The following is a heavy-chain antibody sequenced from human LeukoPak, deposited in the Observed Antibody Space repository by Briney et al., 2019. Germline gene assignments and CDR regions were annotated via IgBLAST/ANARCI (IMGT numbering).Heavy chain of an antibody. V-gene: IGHV1-2*02. CDR2: INPNSGGT. CDR3: ATVYDSSGYPFDY. D-gene: IGHD3-22*01. Sequence: ASVKVSCKASGYTFTGYYMHWVRQAPGQGLEWMGWINPNSGGTNYAQKFQGRVTMTRDTSIGTAYMELSRLRSDDTAVYYCATVYDSSGYPFDYWGQGTLVTVSS. CDR1: GYTFTGYY. J-gene: IGHJ4*02.